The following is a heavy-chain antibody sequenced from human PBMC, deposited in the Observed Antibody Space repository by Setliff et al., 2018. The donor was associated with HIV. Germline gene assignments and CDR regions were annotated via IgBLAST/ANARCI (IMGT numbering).Heavy chain of an antibody. Sequence: ASVKVSCKASGYTFTSYDINWVRQATGQGLEWMGWMNPNSGNTGYAQKFQGRVTTTADESTSTAYMELSSLRSEDTAVYYCAREHGGYADYWGQGTLVTVS. D-gene: IGHD5-12*01. CDR1: GYTFTSYD. CDR2: MNPNSGNT. V-gene: IGHV1-8*01. CDR3: AREHGGYADY. J-gene: IGHJ4*02.